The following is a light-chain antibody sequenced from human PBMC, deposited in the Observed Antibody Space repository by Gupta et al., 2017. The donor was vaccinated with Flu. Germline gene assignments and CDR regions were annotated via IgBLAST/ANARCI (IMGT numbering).Light chain of an antibody. CDR2: GYN. CDR3: AAWDDNVSGLVV. CDR1: SSNIGSNY. V-gene: IGLV1-47*01. J-gene: IGLJ2*01. Sequence: QSVLTQPPSASGTPGQGVTIPCSGSSSNIGSNYVYWYQQLPGTAPKLLTYGYNQRPSGVPDRFSCSKSGTSASLVISGLRSEDEGVYYCAAWDDNVSGLVVFGGGTKLTVL.